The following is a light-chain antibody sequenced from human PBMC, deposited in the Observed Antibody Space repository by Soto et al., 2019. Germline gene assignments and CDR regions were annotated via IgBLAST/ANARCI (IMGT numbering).Light chain of an antibody. J-gene: IGKJ4*01. CDR2: DAS. V-gene: IGKV1-33*01. CDR3: QQHDSLPLT. CDR1: QDMGNY. Sequence: DIQMTQSPSSLSASVGDRVTVTCRASQDMGNYLCWYQQRLGKAPKLLIYDASYLEAGVPSRFSGSGSGTDFTFTISSLQPEDFATYYCQQHDSLPLTFGGGTKVE.